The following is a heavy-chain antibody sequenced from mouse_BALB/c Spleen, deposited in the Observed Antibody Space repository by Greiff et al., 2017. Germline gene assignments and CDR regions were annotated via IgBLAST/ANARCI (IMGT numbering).Heavy chain of an antibody. CDR2: ISYSGST. Sequence: EVQLQESGPGLVKPSQSLSLTCTVTGYSITSDYVWNWIRQPPGNKLEWIGYISYSGSTSYNPSLKSRISITRDTSKNHFFLQLNSVTTEDTATYSCAVYYDYVLFAYWGQGTLVTVSA. V-gene: IGHV3-2*02. D-gene: IGHD2-4*01. CDR3: AVYYDYVLFAY. J-gene: IGHJ3*01. CDR1: GYSITSDYV.